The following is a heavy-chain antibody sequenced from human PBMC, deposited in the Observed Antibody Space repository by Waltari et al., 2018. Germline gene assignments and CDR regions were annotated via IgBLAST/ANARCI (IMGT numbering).Heavy chain of an antibody. CDR1: GFIFSNYE. V-gene: IGHV3-48*03. CDR3: ARGRDCSGGSCYLDH. J-gene: IGHJ4*02. Sequence: EVQVVEPGGGMVQPGGSLRLSCVTSGFIFSNYEMNWVRQAPGKGLEWVSYSSTSGTGMYYAESVEGRFTISRDNPKNSLYLQMNSLRAEDTAVYFGARGRDCSGGSCYLDHWGQGTLVTVSS. D-gene: IGHD2-15*01. CDR2: SSTSGTGM.